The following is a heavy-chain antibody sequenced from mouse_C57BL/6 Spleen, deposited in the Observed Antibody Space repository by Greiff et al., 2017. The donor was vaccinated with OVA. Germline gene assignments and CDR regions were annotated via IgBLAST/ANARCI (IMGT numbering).Heavy chain of an antibody. CDR1: GYTFTEYT. D-gene: IGHD1-1*01. CDR2: FYPGSGSI. V-gene: IGHV1-62-2*01. J-gene: IGHJ2*01. Sequence: QVQLQQSGAELVKPGASVKLSCKASGYTFTEYTIHWVKQRSGQGLEWIGWFYPGSGSIKYNEKFKDKATLTADKSSSTVYMELSRLTSEDSAVYFCARHEDPSITTVVGYFDYWGQGTTLTVSS. CDR3: ARHEDPSITTVVGYFDY.